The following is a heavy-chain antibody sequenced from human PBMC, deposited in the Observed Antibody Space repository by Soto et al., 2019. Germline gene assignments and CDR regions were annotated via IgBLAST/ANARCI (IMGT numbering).Heavy chain of an antibody. CDR1: GLGVRNNY. D-gene: IGHD6-6*01. CDR3: ARDSSYSSSLRGEIYYYGMDV. J-gene: IGHJ6*02. V-gene: IGHV3-21*01. Sequence: GGSLRLSCTAYGLGVRNNYMSWVRQAPGMGLEWVSSISSSSSYIYYADSVKGRFTISRDNAKNSLYLQMNSLRAEDTAVYYCARDSSYSSSLRGEIYYYGMDVWGQGTTVTVSS. CDR2: ISSSSSYI.